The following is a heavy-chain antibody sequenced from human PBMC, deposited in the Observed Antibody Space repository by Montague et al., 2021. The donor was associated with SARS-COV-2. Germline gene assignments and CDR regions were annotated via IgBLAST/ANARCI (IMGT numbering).Heavy chain of an antibody. CDR3: ARVRYSDGWTFDY. J-gene: IGHJ4*02. D-gene: IGHD6-19*01. CDR1: GGSISSYY. Sequence: SETLSLTCTVSGGSISSYYWSWIRQPPGKGLEWIGYIYYSGSTNYNPSLKSRVTISVDTSKNQFSLKLSSVTAADTAVYYCARVRYSDGWTFDYWGQGTLVTVSS. CDR2: IYYSGST. V-gene: IGHV4-59*13.